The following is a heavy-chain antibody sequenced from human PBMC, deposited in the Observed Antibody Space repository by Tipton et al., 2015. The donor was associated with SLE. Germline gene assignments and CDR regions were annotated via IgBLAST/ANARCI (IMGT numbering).Heavy chain of an antibody. Sequence: RSLRLSCAASGFTFSSYAMHWVRQAPGKGLEWVALISYDGSNKYYADSVKGRFTISRDNSKSALYLRMDSLGPEDMAVYYCAREVLRKFDFWGQGTLVTVSS. V-gene: IGHV3-30*04. CDR2: ISYDGSNK. CDR1: GFTFSSYA. CDR3: AREVLRKFDF. J-gene: IGHJ4*02. D-gene: IGHD5-12*01.